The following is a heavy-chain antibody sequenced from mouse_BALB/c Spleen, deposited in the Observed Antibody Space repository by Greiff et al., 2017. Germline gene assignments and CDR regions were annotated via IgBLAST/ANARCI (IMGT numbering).Heavy chain of an antibody. V-gene: IGHV5-2*01. CDR3: ARQGNGNGAMDY. CDR2: INSDGGST. D-gene: IGHD2-1*01. CDR1: EYEFPSHD. Sequence: EVKVVESGGGLVQPGESLKLSCESNEYEFPSHDMSWVRKTPEKRLELVAAINSDGGSTYYPDTMERRFIISRDNTKKTLYLQMSSLRSEDTALYYCARQGNGNGAMDYWGQGTSVTVSS. J-gene: IGHJ4*01.